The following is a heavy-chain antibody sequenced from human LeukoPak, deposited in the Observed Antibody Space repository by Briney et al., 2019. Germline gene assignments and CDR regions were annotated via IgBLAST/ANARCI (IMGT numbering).Heavy chain of an antibody. CDR3: ARHRSGWLQSSFDY. J-gene: IGHJ4*02. Sequence: PSETLSLTCTVSGGSISSGNYYWSWIRQPPGKGLEWIGEINHSGSTNYNPSLKSRVTISVDTSKHQFSLKLSSVTPADTAVYYCARHRSGWLQSSFDYWGQGTLVTVSS. D-gene: IGHD5-24*01. CDR1: GGSISSGNYY. CDR2: INHSGST. V-gene: IGHV4-39*01.